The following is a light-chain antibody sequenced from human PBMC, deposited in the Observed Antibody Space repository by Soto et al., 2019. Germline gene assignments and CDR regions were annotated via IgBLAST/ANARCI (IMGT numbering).Light chain of an antibody. CDR2: GAS. V-gene: IGKV3-15*01. CDR1: QSVSSSY. Sequence: DIVLTQSPGTLSLSPGERATLSCRASQSVSSSYLAWYQQKPGQAPRLLIYGASTRATGIPARFSGSGSGTEFTLTISSLQSEDFAVYYCQQYNNWPITFGGGTKVDIK. CDR3: QQYNNWPIT. J-gene: IGKJ4*01.